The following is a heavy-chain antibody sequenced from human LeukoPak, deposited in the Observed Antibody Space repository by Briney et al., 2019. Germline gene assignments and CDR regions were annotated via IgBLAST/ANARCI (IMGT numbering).Heavy chain of an antibody. CDR2: INSDGSST. D-gene: IGHD3-10*01. Sequence: GGSLRLSCAASGFTFSSYWMHWVRQAPAKGLVWVSRINSDGSSTTYADSVKGRFTISRDNAKNTLYLQMNSLRAEDTAVYYYAILWFGEMRTVDYWGQGTLVTVSS. V-gene: IGHV3-74*01. J-gene: IGHJ4*02. CDR1: GFTFSSYW. CDR3: AILWFGEMRTVDY.